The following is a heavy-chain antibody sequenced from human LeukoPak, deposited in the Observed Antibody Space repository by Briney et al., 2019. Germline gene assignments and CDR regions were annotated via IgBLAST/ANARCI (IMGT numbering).Heavy chain of an antibody. V-gene: IGHV4-59*11. CDR1: TDSFSSHY. CDR3: ARDLVAVTKGFDI. D-gene: IGHD4-17*01. Sequence: SETLSLTCAVSTDSFSSHYWTWIRQPPGKGLEWIGYISYIGSTNYNPSLKSRVTISIDTSKNQFSLKLSSVTAADTAAYYCARDLVAVTKGFDIWGQGTMVSVSS. J-gene: IGHJ3*02. CDR2: ISYIGST.